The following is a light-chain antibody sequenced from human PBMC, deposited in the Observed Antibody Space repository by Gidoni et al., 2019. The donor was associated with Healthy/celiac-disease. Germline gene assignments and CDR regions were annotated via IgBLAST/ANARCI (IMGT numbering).Light chain of an antibody. CDR3: QQHYSTPLT. V-gene: IGKV4-1*01. J-gene: IGKJ2*01. Sequence: DIVMTQSPDSLAVSLGERAPINCKSSQSVLYSSNNKTYLAWYQQKPGQPPKMLIYWASTRESGVPDRFSGSGSGTDFTLTSSSLQAEDVAVYYCQQHYSTPLTFGQGTKLEIK. CDR1: QSVLYSSNNKTY. CDR2: WAS.